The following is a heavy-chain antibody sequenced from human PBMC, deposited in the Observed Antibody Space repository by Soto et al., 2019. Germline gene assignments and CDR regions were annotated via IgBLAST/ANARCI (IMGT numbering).Heavy chain of an antibody. CDR2: IIPIFGTA. CDR3: ARVPQAYCGGDCYSFYFDY. CDR1: GGTFSSYA. V-gene: IGHV1-69*01. Sequence: QVQLVQSGAEVKKPGSSVKVSCKASGGTFSSYAISWVRQAPGQGPEWMGGIIPIFGTANYAQKFQGRVTITADESTSTAYMELSSLRSEDTAVYYCARVPQAYCGGDCYSFYFDYWGQGTLVTVSS. J-gene: IGHJ4*02. D-gene: IGHD2-21*02.